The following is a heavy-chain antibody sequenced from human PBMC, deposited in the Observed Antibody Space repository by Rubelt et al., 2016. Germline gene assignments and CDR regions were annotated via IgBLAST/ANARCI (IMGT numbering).Heavy chain of an antibody. J-gene: IGHJ4*02. Sequence: QVQLVQSGSELKKPGASVKVSCKASGYTFTSYAMNWVRQAPGQGLEWMGWISAYNGNTNYAQKLQGRVTMTTDRSTSTAYMELRSLRSDDTAVYYCVGGEPADYWGQGTLVTVSS. CDR2: ISAYNGNT. CDR3: VGGEPADY. CDR1: GYTFTSYA. V-gene: IGHV1-18*01. D-gene: IGHD3-10*01.